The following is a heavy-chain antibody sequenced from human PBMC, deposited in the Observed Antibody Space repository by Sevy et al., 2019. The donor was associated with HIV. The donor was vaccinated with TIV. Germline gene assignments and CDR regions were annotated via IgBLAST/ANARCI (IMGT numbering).Heavy chain of an antibody. D-gene: IGHD2-21*02. CDR2: ISGSGGST. V-gene: IGHV3-23*01. CDR1: GFTFSSYA. J-gene: IGHJ6*03. CDR3: AKMVVTAFYYYYYMDV. Sequence: GGSLRLSCAASGFTFSSYAMSWVRQAPGKGLEWVSAISGSGGSTYYADSVKGRFTISRDNSKNTLYLQMNSLRAEDTAVYYCAKMVVTAFYYYYYMDVWGKATTVTVSS.